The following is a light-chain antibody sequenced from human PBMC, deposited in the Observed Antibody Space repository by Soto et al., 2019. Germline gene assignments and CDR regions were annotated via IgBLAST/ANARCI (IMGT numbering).Light chain of an antibody. J-gene: IGKJ1*01. CDR2: GAS. CDR1: QTVIRNY. CDR3: QQYGSSRT. Sequence: EIVLTQSPDTLSLSPGERVTLSCRASQTVIRNYLAWYQQKPGQAPRLLIYGASSRATGIPDRFSGSGSGTDFTLTISRLEPEDSAVYYCQQYGSSRTFGQGTKVDIK. V-gene: IGKV3-20*01.